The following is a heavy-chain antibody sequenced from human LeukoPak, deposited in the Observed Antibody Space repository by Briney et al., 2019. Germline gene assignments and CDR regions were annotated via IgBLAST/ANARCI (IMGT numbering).Heavy chain of an antibody. V-gene: IGHV3-21*06. CDR1: GFPFSTYS. D-gene: IGHD6-13*01. CDR3: AKSGSLAAARDY. J-gene: IGHJ4*02. Sequence: GGSLRLSCTASGFPFSTYSMNWVRQAPGKGLEWVSSISSGSSYIFYADSAKGRFTISRDNAKNSLYLEMNSLRAEDTAVYYCAKSGSLAAARDYWGQGTLVTVSS. CDR2: ISSGSSYI.